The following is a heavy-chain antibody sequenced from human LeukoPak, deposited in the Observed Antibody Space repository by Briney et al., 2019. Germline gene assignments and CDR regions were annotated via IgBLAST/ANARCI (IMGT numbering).Heavy chain of an antibody. Sequence: ASVKVPCKASGGTFSSYAISWVRQAPGQGLEWMGGIIPIFGTANYAQKFQGRVTITTDESTSTAYMELSSLRSEDTAVYYCARAVPGYYDSSGYYWNWFDPWGQGTLVTVSS. V-gene: IGHV1-69*05. CDR2: IIPIFGTA. CDR1: GGTFSSYA. J-gene: IGHJ5*02. D-gene: IGHD3-22*01. CDR3: ARAVPGYYDSSGYYWNWFDP.